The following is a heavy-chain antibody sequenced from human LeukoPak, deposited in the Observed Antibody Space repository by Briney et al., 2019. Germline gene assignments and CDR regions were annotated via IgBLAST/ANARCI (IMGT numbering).Heavy chain of an antibody. V-gene: IGHV4-59*01. D-gene: IGHD6-6*01. CDR1: GGSISSYY. CDR3: ARDWFLYSSSSDAFDI. CDR2: IYYSGST. J-gene: IGHJ3*02. Sequence: PSETLSLTCTVSGGSISSYYWSWIRQPPGKGLEWIGYIYYSGSTNYNPSLKSRVTISVDTSKNQFSLKPSSVTAADTAVYYYARDWFLYSSSSDAFDIWGQGTMVTVSS.